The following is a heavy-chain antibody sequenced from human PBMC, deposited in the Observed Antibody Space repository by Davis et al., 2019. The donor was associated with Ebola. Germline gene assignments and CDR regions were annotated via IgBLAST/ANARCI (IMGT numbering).Heavy chain of an antibody. CDR3: ARWVYYDILTGYYGGYGLDV. CDR2: IYYSGRT. D-gene: IGHD3-9*01. Sequence: PSETLSLTCTVSGGSVSSGSYYWSWIRQPPGKGLEWIGYIYYSGRTNYNPSLKSRVAISVDTSKNQFSLKLSSVTAADTAVYYCARWVYYDILTGYYGGYGLDVWGQGTTVTVSS. CDR1: GGSVSSGSYY. V-gene: IGHV4-61*01. J-gene: IGHJ6*02.